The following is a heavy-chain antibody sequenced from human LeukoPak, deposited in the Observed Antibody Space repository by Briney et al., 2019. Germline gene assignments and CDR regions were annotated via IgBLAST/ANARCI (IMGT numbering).Heavy chain of an antibody. CDR3: ARGPSGYDHIWYFDL. Sequence: GGSLRLSCAASGFTFSSYAMSWVRQAPGKGLEWVSAISGSGGSTYYADSVKGRFTISRDNSKNTVYLQMNSLRAEDTAVYYCARGPSGYDHIWYFDLWGRGTLVTVSS. CDR2: ISGSGGST. J-gene: IGHJ2*01. CDR1: GFTFSSYA. D-gene: IGHD5-12*01. V-gene: IGHV3-23*01.